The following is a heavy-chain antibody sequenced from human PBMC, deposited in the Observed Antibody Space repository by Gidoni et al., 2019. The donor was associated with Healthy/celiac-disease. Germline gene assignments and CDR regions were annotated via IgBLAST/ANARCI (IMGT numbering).Heavy chain of an antibody. V-gene: IGHV3-66*01. CDR1: GFTVSSNY. CDR2: IYSGGST. Sequence: EVQLVESGGGLVQPGGSLRLSCAASGFTVSSNYMSWVRQAPGKGLEWVSVIYSGGSTYYADSVKGRFTISRDNSKNTLYLQMNSLRAEDTAVYYCARDPGIAAAGTHYYYGMDVWGQGTTVTVSS. CDR3: ARDPGIAAAGTHYYYGMDV. D-gene: IGHD6-13*01. J-gene: IGHJ6*02.